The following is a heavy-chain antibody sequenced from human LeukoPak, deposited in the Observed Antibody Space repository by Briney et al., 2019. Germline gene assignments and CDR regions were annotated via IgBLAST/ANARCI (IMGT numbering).Heavy chain of an antibody. CDR3: ARDLGYHIAARRWYWFDP. D-gene: IGHD6-6*01. CDR2: ISYDGSNK. Sequence: GGSLRLSCAASGFTFSSYDMHWVRQAPGKGLEWVTVISYDGSNKYYADSVKGRFTISRDNSENTLYLQMNSLRAEDTAVYYCARDLGYHIAARRWYWFDPWGQGTLVTVSS. V-gene: IGHV3-30*03. J-gene: IGHJ5*02. CDR1: GFTFSSYD.